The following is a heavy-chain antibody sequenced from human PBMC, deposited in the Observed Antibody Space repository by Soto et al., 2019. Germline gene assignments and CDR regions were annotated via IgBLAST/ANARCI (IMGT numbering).Heavy chain of an antibody. CDR2: IYYSGST. CDR1: GGSISSSSYY. J-gene: IGHJ4*02. CDR3: ARLEGLATISYYFDY. V-gene: IGHV4-39*01. D-gene: IGHD3-9*01. Sequence: QLQLQESGPGLVKPSETLSLTCTVSGGSISSSSYYWGWIRQPPGKGLEWIGSIYYSGSTYYNPSLESRVTISVDKSKNQFSLKQSSVTATDTAVYYCARLEGLATISYYFDYWGQGTLVTVSS.